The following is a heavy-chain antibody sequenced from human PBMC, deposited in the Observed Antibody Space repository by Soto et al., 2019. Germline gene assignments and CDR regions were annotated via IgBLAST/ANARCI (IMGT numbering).Heavy chain of an antibody. CDR3: ARALGSYCSSTSCYFPWFDP. D-gene: IGHD2-2*01. J-gene: IGHJ5*02. V-gene: IGHV4-59*01. CDR2: IYYSGST. CDR1: GGSISSYY. Sequence: SETLSLTCTVSGGSISSYYWSWIRQPPGKGLEWIGYIYYSGSTNYNPSLKSRVTISVDTSKNQFSLKLSSVTAADTAVYYFARALGSYCSSTSCYFPWFDPWGQEPWSPSPQ.